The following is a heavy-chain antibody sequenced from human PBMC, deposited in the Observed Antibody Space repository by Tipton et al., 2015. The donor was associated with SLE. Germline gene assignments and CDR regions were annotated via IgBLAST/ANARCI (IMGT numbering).Heavy chain of an antibody. CDR1: GFTFSSYA. CDR3: AVHSIRDPAFDI. D-gene: IGHD2-21*01. CDR2: VSYSGST. J-gene: IGHJ3*02. V-gene: IGHV4-59*01. Sequence: LRLSCAASGFTFSSYAMSWIRQPPGKGLEWIGYVSYSGSTNYNPSLKSRVTISVDTSMNHLSLKLNSVTAADTAVYFCAVHSIRDPAFDIWGQGTMVTVSS.